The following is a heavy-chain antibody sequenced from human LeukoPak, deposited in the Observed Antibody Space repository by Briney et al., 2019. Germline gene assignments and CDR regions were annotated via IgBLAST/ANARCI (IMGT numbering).Heavy chain of an antibody. J-gene: IGHJ4*02. CDR3: ARESSGWTKAFDY. CDR1: GGSISSGGYY. CDR2: IYYSGST. D-gene: IGHD6-19*01. V-gene: IGHV4-31*03. Sequence: SETLPLTCTVSGGSISSGGYYWSWIRQHPGKGLEWIGYIYYSGSTYYNPSLKSRVTISVDTSKNQFSLKLSSVTAADTAVYYCARESSGWTKAFDYWGQGTLVTVSS.